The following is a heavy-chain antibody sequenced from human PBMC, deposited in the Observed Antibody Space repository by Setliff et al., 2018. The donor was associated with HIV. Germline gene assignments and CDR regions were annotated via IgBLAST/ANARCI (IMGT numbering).Heavy chain of an antibody. CDR2: IDWDDDK. Sequence: SGPTLVNPTQTLTLTCTFSGFSLSTSGLCVGWIRQPPGKALEWLARIDWDDDKYYSTSLKTRLTISKDTSKNQVVLTMTNMDPVDTATYYCARSGIVSGSYLAFDYWGQGTLATVSS. CDR1: GFSLSTSGLC. V-gene: IGHV2-70*11. CDR3: ARSGIVSGSYLAFDY. D-gene: IGHD1-26*01. J-gene: IGHJ4*02.